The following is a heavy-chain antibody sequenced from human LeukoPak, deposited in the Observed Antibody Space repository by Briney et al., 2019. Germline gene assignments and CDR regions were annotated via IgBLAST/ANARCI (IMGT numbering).Heavy chain of an antibody. V-gene: IGHV3-9*01. Sequence: GRSLRLSCAASGFTFDDYAMHWVRQAPGKGLEWVSGISWNSGSIGYADSVKGRFTISRDNAKNSLYLQMNSLRAEDTALYYCARDREVYSSSPATFDYWGQGTLVTVSS. D-gene: IGHD6-6*01. J-gene: IGHJ4*02. CDR2: ISWNSGSI. CDR3: ARDREVYSSSPATFDY. CDR1: GFTFDDYA.